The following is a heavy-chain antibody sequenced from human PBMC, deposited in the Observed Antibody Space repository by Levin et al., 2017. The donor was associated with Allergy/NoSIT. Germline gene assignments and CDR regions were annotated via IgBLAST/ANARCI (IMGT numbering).Heavy chain of an antibody. V-gene: IGHV4-39*07. CDR1: GGSISSSSYY. Sequence: SETLSLTCTVSGGSISSSSYYWDWIRQPPGTGLEWIGSIYYTGSTYYNPSLKSRVIISVDTSKNQFSLKLSSVTAADTAVYYCARDETSVIDYWGRGTLVTVSS. J-gene: IGHJ4*02. CDR2: IYYTGST. CDR3: ARDETSVIDY. D-gene: IGHD5/OR15-5a*01.